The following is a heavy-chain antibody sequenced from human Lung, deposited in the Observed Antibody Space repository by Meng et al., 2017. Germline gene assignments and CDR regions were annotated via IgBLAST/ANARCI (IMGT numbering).Heavy chain of an antibody. CDR3: ARDEDISAAGKLFGDY. CDR1: VYNFPDYY. V-gene: IGHV1-2*06. Sequence: GAGEKKPGAAVKVSCKPSVYNFPDYYIHWVRRAPGQGLEWMGRINPKSGDTHYAQKFQARVTMTGDTSISTAYMELSGLRSDDTAMYYCARDEDISAAGKLFGDYWGQGTLVTVSS. J-gene: IGHJ4*02. D-gene: IGHD6-25*01. CDR2: INPKSGDT.